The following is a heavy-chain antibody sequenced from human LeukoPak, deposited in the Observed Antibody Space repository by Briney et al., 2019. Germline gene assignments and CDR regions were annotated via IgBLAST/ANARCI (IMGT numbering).Heavy chain of an antibody. V-gene: IGHV2-5*01. J-gene: IGHJ4*02. D-gene: IGHD3-22*01. Sequence: ESGPTLVNPTQTLTLTCTFSGFSLSTSGVAVGWIRQPPGKALEWLALNYWNDDKRYSPSLKGRLTITKDTSKYRVVLTMTNMDPVDTATYYCAHSLYDSSGYYYFDYWGQGTLVTVSS. CDR2: NYWNDDK. CDR3: AHSLYDSSGYYYFDY. CDR1: GFSLSTSGVA.